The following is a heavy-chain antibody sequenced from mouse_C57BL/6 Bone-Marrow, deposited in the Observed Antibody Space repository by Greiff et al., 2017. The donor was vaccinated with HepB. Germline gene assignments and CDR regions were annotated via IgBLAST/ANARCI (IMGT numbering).Heavy chain of an antibody. CDR2: INPSSGYT. CDR3: ASEGYYYGSSNYFDD. D-gene: IGHD1-1*01. J-gene: IGHJ2*01. Sequence: VQVVESGAELARPGASVKMSCKASGYTFTSYTMHWVKQRPGQGLEWIGYINPSSGYTKYNQKFKDKATLTADKSSSTAYMQLSSLTSEDSAVYYCASEGYYYGSSNYFDDWGQGTTLTVSS. CDR1: GYTFTSYT. V-gene: IGHV1-4*01.